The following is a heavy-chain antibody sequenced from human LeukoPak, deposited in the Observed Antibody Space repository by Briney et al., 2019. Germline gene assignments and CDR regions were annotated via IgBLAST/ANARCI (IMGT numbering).Heavy chain of an antibody. J-gene: IGHJ4*02. Sequence: QVQLQESGPGLVQPSETLSLTCGVSGGSIRSTNWWSWVRQPLGQGLEWIGEISLSGQTNFNPSLNGRVTMSLDESRNQLSLKLTSVTAADTAIYYCSRESGAFCPFGYWGQGTLVIVPP. V-gene: IGHV4/OR15-8*02. CDR1: GGSIRSTNW. CDR2: ISLSGQT. CDR3: SRESGAFCPFGY. D-gene: IGHD1-26*01.